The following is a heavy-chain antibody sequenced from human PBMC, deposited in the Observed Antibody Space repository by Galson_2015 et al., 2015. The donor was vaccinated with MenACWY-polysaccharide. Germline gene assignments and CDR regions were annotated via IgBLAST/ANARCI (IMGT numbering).Heavy chain of an antibody. V-gene: IGHV3-23*01. CDR1: GFTFSNCA. D-gene: IGHD1-26*01. J-gene: IGHJ6*02. Sequence: SLRLSCAASGFTFSNCAMNWVRQAPGKGLEWVSIISGSGRSTYYADSVKGRFTISRDNSKNTLYLRMDSLRAEDTAVYFCAKDLSSLEWEFFGMDVWGQGTTVTVSS. CDR2: ISGSGRST. CDR3: AKDLSSLEWEFFGMDV.